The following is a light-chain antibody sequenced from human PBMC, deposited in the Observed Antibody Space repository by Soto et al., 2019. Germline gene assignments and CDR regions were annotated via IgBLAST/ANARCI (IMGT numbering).Light chain of an antibody. Sequence: EIVMTQSPATLSVSPGGSATLSCRASQSVTLDLAWYQQRPGQAPRLLIYASSTRATGVPARFSGSGSGTEFTLTISSLESEDFAVYYCQQYNHLESFGGPNKVEIK. CDR1: QSVTLD. J-gene: IGKJ4*01. V-gene: IGKV3-15*01. CDR3: QQYNHLES. CDR2: ASS.